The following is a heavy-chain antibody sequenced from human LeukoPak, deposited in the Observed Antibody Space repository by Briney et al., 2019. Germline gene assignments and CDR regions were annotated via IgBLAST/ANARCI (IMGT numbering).Heavy chain of an antibody. CDR3: ARVLGGWYEDY. CDR1: GFTFRNHN. D-gene: IGHD6-19*01. Sequence: GRSLRLSCAASGFTFRNHNMNWVRQAPGKGLEWLSFITSSSTIYYADSVKGRFTISRDNAKNSLYLQMNSLRDEDTAVYYCARVLGGWYEDYWGQGTLVTVSS. V-gene: IGHV3-48*02. CDR2: ITSSSTI. J-gene: IGHJ4*02.